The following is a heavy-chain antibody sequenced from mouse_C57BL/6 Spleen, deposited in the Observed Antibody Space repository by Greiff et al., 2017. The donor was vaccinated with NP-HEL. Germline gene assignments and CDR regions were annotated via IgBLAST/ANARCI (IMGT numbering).Heavy chain of an antibody. CDR1: GYTFTSYW. Sequence: QVHVKQPGAELVKPGASVKMSCKASGYTFTSYWITWVKQRPGQGLEWIGDIYPGSGSTNYNEKFKSKATLTVDTSSSTAYMQLSSLTSEDSAVYYCARSPFYYGSSYWYFDVWGTGTTVTVSS. J-gene: IGHJ1*03. V-gene: IGHV1-55*01. CDR3: ARSPFYYGSSYWYFDV. D-gene: IGHD1-1*01. CDR2: IYPGSGST.